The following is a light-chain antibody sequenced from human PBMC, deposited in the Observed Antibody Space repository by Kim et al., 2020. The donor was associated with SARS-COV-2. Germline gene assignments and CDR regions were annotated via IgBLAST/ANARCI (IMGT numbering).Light chain of an antibody. CDR2: RND. V-gene: IGLV1-47*01. J-gene: IGLJ2*01. CDR3: VAWDDSLSGHVV. Sequence: QSVLTQPPSASGTPGQRVTISCSGSSSNIGSNYVYWYQQLPGTAPKLVIYRNDQRPSGVPDRFSGSKSGTSVSLAISGLRSEDEADYYCVAWDDSLSGHVVFGGGTQLTAL. CDR1: SSNIGSNY.